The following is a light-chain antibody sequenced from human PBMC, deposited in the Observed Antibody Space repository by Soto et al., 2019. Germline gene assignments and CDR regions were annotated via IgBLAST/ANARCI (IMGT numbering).Light chain of an antibody. J-gene: IGKJ1*01. Sequence: DIEMSQSPSSLSASVGDRVTITCRASQSLNGWLAWYQQKPGKAPKLLIYDASSLQSGVPSRFSGSGSGTEFALTISSLQPDDFATYYCQQYNTYSWTFGPGTKVDIK. CDR3: QQYNTYSWT. V-gene: IGKV1-5*01. CDR2: DAS. CDR1: QSLNGW.